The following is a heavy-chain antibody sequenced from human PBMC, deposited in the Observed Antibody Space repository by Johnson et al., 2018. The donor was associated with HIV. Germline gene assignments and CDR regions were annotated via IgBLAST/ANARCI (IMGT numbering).Heavy chain of an antibody. CDR1: GFTFSSYG. J-gene: IGHJ3*02. CDR3: AKSDVVVIPEGAFDI. Sequence: QVQLVESGGGVVQPGRSLRLSCAASGFTFSSYGMHWVRQAPGKGLEWVAVISYDGSNKYYADSVKGRFTISRDNSKNTLYLQMNRLRAEDTAVYYCAKSDVVVIPEGAFDIWGQGTMVTVSS. D-gene: IGHD2-21*01. V-gene: IGHV3-30*18. CDR2: ISYDGSNK.